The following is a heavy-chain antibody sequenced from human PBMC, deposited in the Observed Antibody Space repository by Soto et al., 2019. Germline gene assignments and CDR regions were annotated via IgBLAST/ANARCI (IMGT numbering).Heavy chain of an antibody. D-gene: IGHD3-16*01. Sequence: ASVKVSCKASGYSFTNNDVSWVRQATGHGLEWMGWMNPGSGGTGYAQKFQGRVTMTRDISIATAYMELSSLRSDDTAIYYCARMATFGSLNWFDPWGQGTLVTGSS. CDR2: MNPGSGGT. CDR1: GYSFTNND. J-gene: IGHJ5*02. V-gene: IGHV1-8*01. CDR3: ARMATFGSLNWFDP.